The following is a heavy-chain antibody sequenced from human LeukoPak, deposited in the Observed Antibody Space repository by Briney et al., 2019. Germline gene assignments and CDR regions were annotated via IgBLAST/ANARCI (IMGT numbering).Heavy chain of an antibody. D-gene: IGHD5-24*01. CDR1: GYTFGSYG. V-gene: IGHV1-18*01. J-gene: IGHJ4*02. Sequence: GASVKVSCKASGYTFGSYGISWVRQAPGQGLEWMGWISPYSDNTHYAQMLQGRVTMTTDTSTSTAYMDLRSLRSDDTAVYYCARDVSPGMATVVGSYWGQGTLVAVSS. CDR3: ARDVSPGMATVVGSY. CDR2: ISPYSDNT.